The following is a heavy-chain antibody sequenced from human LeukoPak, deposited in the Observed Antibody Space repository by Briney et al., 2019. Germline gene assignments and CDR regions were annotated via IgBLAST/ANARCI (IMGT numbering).Heavy chain of an antibody. Sequence: GGSLRLSCVASGFTFSSYGMSWVRQAPGKGLEWVANIKQDGSEKYYVDSVKGRFTISRDNAKNSLYLQMNSLRAEDTAVYYCARGSWNYGDPLYFDYWGQGTLVTVSS. D-gene: IGHD1-7*01. V-gene: IGHV3-7*01. CDR2: IKQDGSEK. CDR1: GFTFSSYG. J-gene: IGHJ4*02. CDR3: ARGSWNYGDPLYFDY.